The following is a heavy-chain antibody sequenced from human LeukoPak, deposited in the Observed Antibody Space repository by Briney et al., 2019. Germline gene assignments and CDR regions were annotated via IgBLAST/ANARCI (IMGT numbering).Heavy chain of an antibody. Sequence: PSQTLSLTCTVSGGSISSGDYYWSWIRQPPGKXXXXXXXXXXSGSTYYNPSPXXXVTISVDTSKNQFSLKLSSVTAAAPAVYYCARDKVDTAMADYYYYGMDVWGQGTTVTVSS. D-gene: IGHD5-18*01. V-gene: IGHV4-30-4*01. J-gene: IGHJ6*02. CDR3: ARDKVDTAMADYYYYGMDV. CDR1: GGSISSGDYY. CDR2: XXXSGST.